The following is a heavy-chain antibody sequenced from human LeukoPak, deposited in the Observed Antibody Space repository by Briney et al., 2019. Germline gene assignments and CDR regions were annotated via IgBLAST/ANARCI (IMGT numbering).Heavy chain of an antibody. D-gene: IGHD3-22*01. CDR3: ATDPAGSGYYFTDY. CDR2: ISAYNGNT. Sequence: ASVKVSCKASGYTFTSYGISWVRQAPGQGLEWMGWISAYNGNTNYAQKLQGRVTMTTDTSTSTAYMELSSLRSEDTAVYYCATDPAGSGYYFTDYWGQGTLVTVSS. CDR1: GYTFTSYG. V-gene: IGHV1-18*01. J-gene: IGHJ4*02.